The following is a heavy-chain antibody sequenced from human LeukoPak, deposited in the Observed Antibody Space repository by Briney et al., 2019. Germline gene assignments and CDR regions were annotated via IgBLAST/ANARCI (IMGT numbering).Heavy chain of an antibody. V-gene: IGHV4-39*01. J-gene: IGHJ3*02. Sequence: PSETLSLTCTVSGGSISSSSYYWGWIRQPPGKGLEWIGSIYYSGSTYYNPPLKSRVTISVDTSKNQFSLKLSSVTAADTAVYYCARPVWARGAFDIWGQGTMVTVSS. D-gene: IGHD1-14*01. CDR2: IYYSGST. CDR1: GGSISSSSYY. CDR3: ARPVWARGAFDI.